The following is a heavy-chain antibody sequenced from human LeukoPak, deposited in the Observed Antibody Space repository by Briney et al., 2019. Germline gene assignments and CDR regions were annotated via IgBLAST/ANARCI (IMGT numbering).Heavy chain of an antibody. Sequence: SETLSLTCTVSGGSISSYYWSWIRQPAGKGLEWIAYSHNSGETKYNPSLKSRITISVDTSKNEFSLKLSSVTAADTAVYYCARQPGGTAAFDIWGQGTTVTVSA. D-gene: IGHD1-14*01. CDR3: ARQPGGTAAFDI. J-gene: IGHJ3*02. V-gene: IGHV4-59*08. CDR1: GGSISSYY. CDR2: SHNSGET.